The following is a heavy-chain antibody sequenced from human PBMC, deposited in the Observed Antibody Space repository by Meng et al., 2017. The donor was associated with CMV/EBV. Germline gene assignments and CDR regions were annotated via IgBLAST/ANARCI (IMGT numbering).Heavy chain of an antibody. CDR1: ISSSSDY. V-gene: IGHV4-39*01. D-gene: IGHD2-2*02. J-gene: IGHJ5*02. CDR2: IYYSGST. Sequence: ISSSSDYWGGIRQPPGKGLEWIGSIYYSGSTYYNPSLKSRVTISVDTSKNQFSLKLSSVTAADTAVYYCARQVVVVPAAITNNWFDPWGQGTLVTVSS. CDR3: ARQVVVVPAAITNNWFDP.